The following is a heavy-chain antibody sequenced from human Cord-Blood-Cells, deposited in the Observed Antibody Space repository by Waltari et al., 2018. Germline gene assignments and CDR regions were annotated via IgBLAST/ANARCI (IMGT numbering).Heavy chain of an antibody. CDR3: AREQGGYYFDY. V-gene: IGHV3-21*01. CDR1: GFTFSSYS. D-gene: IGHD3-16*01. J-gene: IGHJ4*02. CDR2: ISSSSSYI. Sequence: EVQLVESGGGLVKPGGSLRLSCAASGFTFSSYSMNWVRQAPGKGLEWVSSISSSSSYIYYADSVKGRFTISRDNAKNSLYLQRNSLRAEDTAVYYCAREQGGYYFDYWGQGTLVTVSS.